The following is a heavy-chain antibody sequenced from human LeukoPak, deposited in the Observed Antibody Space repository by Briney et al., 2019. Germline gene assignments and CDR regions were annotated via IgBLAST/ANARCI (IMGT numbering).Heavy chain of an antibody. J-gene: IGHJ4*02. Sequence: SETLSLTCTVSGGSISSSSYYWGWIRQPPGRGLEWIGSIYYSGSTYYNPSLKSRVTISVDTSKNQFSLKLSSVTAADTAVYYCARQGILTGYYLVDYWGQGTLVTVSS. CDR2: IYYSGST. CDR1: GGSISSSSYY. V-gene: IGHV4-39*01. D-gene: IGHD3-9*01. CDR3: ARQGILTGYYLVDY.